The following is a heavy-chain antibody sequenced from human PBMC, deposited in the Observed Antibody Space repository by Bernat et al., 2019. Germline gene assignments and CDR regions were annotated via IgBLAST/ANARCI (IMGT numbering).Heavy chain of an antibody. CDR3: AAIDRGVGTYCGGDCYRDY. V-gene: IGHV1-58*01. CDR1: GFTFTSSA. CDR2: IVVGSGNT. Sequence: QMQLVQSGPEVKKPGTSVKVSCKASGFTFTSSAVQWVRQARGQRLEWIGWIVVGSGNTNYAQKFQERVTITRDMSTSTAYMELSSLRSEDTAVYYCAAIDRGVGTYCGGDCYRDYWGQGTLVTVSS. D-gene: IGHD2-21*01. J-gene: IGHJ4*02.